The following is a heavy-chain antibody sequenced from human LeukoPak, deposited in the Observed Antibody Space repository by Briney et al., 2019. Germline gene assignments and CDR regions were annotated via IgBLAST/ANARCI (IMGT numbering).Heavy chain of an antibody. CDR2: INQSGRT. CDR3: ARGYEVAVAGYWFDP. J-gene: IGHJ5*02. V-gene: IGHV4-34*01. CDR1: DGSLSGYL. D-gene: IGHD6-19*01. Sequence: SETLSLTCGVSDGSLSGYLWSWIRQTPGKGLEWIGEINQSGRTNYNPSLKSRLTISVDTSERTFSLKLSPLTAADTAVYYCARGYEVAVAGYWFDPWGQGTLVSVAS.